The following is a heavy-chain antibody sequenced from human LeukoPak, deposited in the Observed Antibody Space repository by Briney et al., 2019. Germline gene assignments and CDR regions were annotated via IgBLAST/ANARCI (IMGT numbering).Heavy chain of an antibody. Sequence: GGSLRLSCVASGFSFSNYWMTWVRQAPGKGLEWVANIKQDGSEKYYVDSVKGRFTISRDNAKNSLYLQMNSLRAEDTAVYYCARDVTYWGQGTLVTVSS. CDR3: ARDVTY. CDR1: GFSFSNYW. V-gene: IGHV3-7*01. D-gene: IGHD2-21*02. CDR2: IKQDGSEK. J-gene: IGHJ4*02.